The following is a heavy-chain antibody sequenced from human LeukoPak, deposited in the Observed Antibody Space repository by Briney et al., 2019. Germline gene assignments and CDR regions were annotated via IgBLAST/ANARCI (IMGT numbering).Heavy chain of an antibody. CDR2: INAGNGNT. V-gene: IGHV1-3*01. D-gene: IGHD2-15*01. CDR3: ARELGYCSGGSCYSIGQYGMDV. CDR1: GYTFTSYA. Sequence: ASVTVSFKASGYTFTSYAMHWVRQAPGQRLEWMGWINAGNGNTKYSQKFQGRVTITRDTSASTAYMELSSLRSEDTAVYYCARELGYCSGGSCYSIGQYGMDVWGQGTTVTVSS. J-gene: IGHJ6*02.